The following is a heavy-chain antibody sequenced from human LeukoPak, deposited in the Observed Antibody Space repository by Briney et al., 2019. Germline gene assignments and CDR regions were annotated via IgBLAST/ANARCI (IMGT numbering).Heavy chain of an antibody. J-gene: IGHJ4*02. D-gene: IGHD6-6*01. CDR3: ARNRLTARGTNDY. V-gene: IGHV3-21*01. Sequence: GGSLRLSSAASGFTFRSYSTNCVPGARERGREWVSSIISSSSYIYYADSVKGRFTIYRDNAKNAQYLQMNSLRADDTAVYYCARNRLTARGTNDYWGQGTLVTVSS. CDR1: GFTFRSYS. CDR2: IISSSSYI.